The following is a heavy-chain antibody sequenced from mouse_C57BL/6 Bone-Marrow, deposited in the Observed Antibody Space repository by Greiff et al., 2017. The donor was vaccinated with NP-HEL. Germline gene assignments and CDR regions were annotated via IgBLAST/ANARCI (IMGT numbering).Heavy chain of an antibody. V-gene: IGHV5-6*01. CDR1: GFSFSSYG. CDR3: ASPYFDV. Sequence: EVKLMESGGDLVKPGGSLKLSCAASGFSFSSYGMSWVRQTPDKRLEWVATISSGGSYTYYPDSVKGRFTISRDNAKNTLYLQLSSLKSEDTAMYYCASPYFDVWGTGTTVTVSS. CDR2: ISSGGSYT. J-gene: IGHJ1*03.